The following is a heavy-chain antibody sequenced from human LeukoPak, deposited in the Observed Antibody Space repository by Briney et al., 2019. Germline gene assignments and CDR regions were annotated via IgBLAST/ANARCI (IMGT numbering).Heavy chain of an antibody. CDR2: ITGSGGNT. Sequence: GGSLRLSCAASGFTFSSYWMHWVRQAPGKGLEWVSVITGSGGNTYYADSVKGRFTISKDNSKNTVYLQMSSLRVDDTAVYYCAKAASSSWPSYYYGMDVWGQGTTVTVSS. CDR1: GFTFSSYW. V-gene: IGHV3-23*01. CDR3: AKAASSSWPSYYYGMDV. D-gene: IGHD6-13*01. J-gene: IGHJ6*02.